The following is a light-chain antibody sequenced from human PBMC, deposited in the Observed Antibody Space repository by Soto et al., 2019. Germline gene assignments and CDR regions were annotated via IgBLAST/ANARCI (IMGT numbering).Light chain of an antibody. Sequence: ITHSPATLSVSPGERATLGWRSSQSISSNLAWYQQKPGQAPRLLIYGASTRATDIPARFSGGGSGTEFTLTISSLQSDDFAVYFCQQYNNWPPITFGQGTRLDIK. J-gene: IGKJ5*01. CDR3: QQYNNWPPIT. V-gene: IGKV3-15*01. CDR2: GAS. CDR1: QSISSN.